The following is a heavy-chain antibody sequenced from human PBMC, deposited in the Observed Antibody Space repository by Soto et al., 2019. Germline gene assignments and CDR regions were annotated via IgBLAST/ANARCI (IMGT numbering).Heavy chain of an antibody. CDR2: INAGNGNT. CDR3: ASGSYCSSTSCPQSHYGMDV. Sequence: ASGKVSCKASGYTFTSYAMHWVRQAPGQRLEWMGWINAGNGNTKYSQKFQGRVTITRDTSASTAYMELSSLRSEDTAVYYCASGSYCSSTSCPQSHYGMDVWGQGTTVTVSS. V-gene: IGHV1-3*01. J-gene: IGHJ6*02. D-gene: IGHD2-2*01. CDR1: GYTFTSYA.